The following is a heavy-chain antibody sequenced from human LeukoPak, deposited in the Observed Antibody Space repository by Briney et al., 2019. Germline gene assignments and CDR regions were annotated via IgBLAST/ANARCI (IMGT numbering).Heavy chain of an antibody. J-gene: IGHJ5*02. D-gene: IGHD1-1*01. Sequence: PSGTLSLTCAVSGGSIISTNWWSWVRPPPGKGLEWIGYIYYTGNTNYNPSLKSRVTISVDTSKNQFSLKLSSVTAADTAVYYCARDRLQLQSWGQGTLVTVSS. CDR2: IYYTGNT. CDR1: GGSIISTNW. V-gene: IGHV4-4*02. CDR3: ARDRLQLQS.